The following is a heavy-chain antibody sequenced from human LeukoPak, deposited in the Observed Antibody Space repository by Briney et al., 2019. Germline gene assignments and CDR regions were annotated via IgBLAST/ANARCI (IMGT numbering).Heavy chain of an antibody. V-gene: IGHV3-7*01. CDR2: IKQDGSEK. Sequence: GGSLRLSCAASGFTFSSYWMSWVRQAPGKGLEWVANIKQDGSEKYYVDSVKGRFTISRDNAKNSLYLQMNSLRAEDTAVYYCARAAPDYDFWSGYSTYFDYWGQGTLVTVSS. CDR3: ARAAPDYDFWSGYSTYFDY. CDR1: GFTFSSYW. D-gene: IGHD3-3*01. J-gene: IGHJ4*02.